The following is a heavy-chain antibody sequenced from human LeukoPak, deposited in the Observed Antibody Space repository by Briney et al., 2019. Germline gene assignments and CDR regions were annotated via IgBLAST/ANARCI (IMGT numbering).Heavy chain of an antibody. CDR1: GITLSNYS. D-gene: IGHD5-24*01. J-gene: IGHJ4*02. CDR2: ISSSSSYI. V-gene: IGHV3-21*01. CDR3: ARAAVEMATIGTLG. Sequence: GGSLRLSGVVSGITLSNYSMDWVRQAPGKGLEWVSSISSSSSYIYYADSVKGRVTISRDNAKNSLYLQMNSLRAEDTAVYYCARAAVEMATIGTLGWGQGTLVTVSS.